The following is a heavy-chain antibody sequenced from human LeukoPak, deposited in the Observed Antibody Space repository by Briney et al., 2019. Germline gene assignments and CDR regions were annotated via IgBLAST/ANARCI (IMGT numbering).Heavy chain of an antibody. Sequence: SETLSLTCAVYGGSFSGYYWTWIRQPPGKGLEWIGEINHSGSTNYNPSLKSRVTISVDTSKNQFSLKLNSVTAADTAVYYCARGTDGDYWGQGTLVTVSS. J-gene: IGHJ4*02. CDR1: GGSFSGYY. CDR3: ARGTDGDY. V-gene: IGHV4-34*01. D-gene: IGHD6-6*01. CDR2: INHSGST.